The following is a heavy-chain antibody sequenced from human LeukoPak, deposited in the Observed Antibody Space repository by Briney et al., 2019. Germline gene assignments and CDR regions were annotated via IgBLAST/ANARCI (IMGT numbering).Heavy chain of an antibody. CDR1: GFTFSSYG. D-gene: IGHD5-24*01. V-gene: IGHV3-74*01. Sequence: GGSLRLSCAASGFTFSSYGMHWVRQAPGKGLVWVSRINSDGSSTSYADSVKGRFTISRDNAKNTLYLQMNSLRAEDTAVYYCARDGYNTSDAFDIWGQGTMVTVSS. CDR3: ARDGYNTSDAFDI. CDR2: INSDGSST. J-gene: IGHJ3*02.